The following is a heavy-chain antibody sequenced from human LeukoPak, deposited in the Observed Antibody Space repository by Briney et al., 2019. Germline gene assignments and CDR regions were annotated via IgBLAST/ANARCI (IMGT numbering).Heavy chain of an antibody. V-gene: IGHV3-74*01. Sequence: GGSLRLSCAASGFTFSSYWMHWVRQAPGKGLVGVSRIDSDGRSTGYADSVKGRFTISRDNSRNTVFLQMNSLRGEDTAIYYCARVQGGGFRTADFWGQGTVVTVSS. D-gene: IGHD3-10*01. CDR2: IDSDGRST. J-gene: IGHJ4*02. CDR1: GFTFSSYW. CDR3: ARVQGGGFRTADF.